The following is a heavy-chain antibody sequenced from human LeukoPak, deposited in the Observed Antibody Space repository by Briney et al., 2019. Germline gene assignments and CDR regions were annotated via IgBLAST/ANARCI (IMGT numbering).Heavy chain of an antibody. Sequence: GGSLRLSCTASGFTFGDYAMSWVRQAPGKGLEWVGFIRSKAYGGTTEYAASVKGRFTISRDDSKSIAYLQMNSLKTEDTAVYYCTRSYDFWSGFTYYYYYGMDVWGRGTTVTVSS. CDR3: TRSYDFWSGFTYYYYYGMDV. D-gene: IGHD3-3*01. CDR1: GFTFGDYA. V-gene: IGHV3-49*04. CDR2: IRSKAYGGTT. J-gene: IGHJ6*02.